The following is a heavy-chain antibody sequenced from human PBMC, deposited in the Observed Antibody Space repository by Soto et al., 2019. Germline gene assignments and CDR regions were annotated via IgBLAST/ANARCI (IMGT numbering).Heavy chain of an antibody. J-gene: IGHJ4*02. V-gene: IGHV3-23*01. CDR2: ISASGDST. CDR3: AKARSGVVAAATNY. CDR1: GFTFSNYA. D-gene: IGHD2-15*01. Sequence: GGSLRLSCAASGFTFSNYAMSWVRQAPGKGLEWVSLISASGDSTYYADSVKGRFSLSRDNSENTLYLQMNSLRVEDTAVYYCAKARSGVVAAATNYWGQGTLVTVSS.